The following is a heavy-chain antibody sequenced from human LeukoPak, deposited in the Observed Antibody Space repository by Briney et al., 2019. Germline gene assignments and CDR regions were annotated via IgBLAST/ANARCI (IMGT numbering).Heavy chain of an antibody. J-gene: IGHJ3*02. Sequence: ASVKVSCKASGGTFSSYAISWVRQAPGQGLEWMGGIIPIFGTANYAQKFQGRVTITADESTSTAYMELSSLRSEDTAVYNCARGPTGLGDAFDIWGQGTMVTVSS. CDR3: ARGPTGLGDAFDI. CDR1: GGTFSSYA. CDR2: IIPIFGTA. V-gene: IGHV1-69*01. D-gene: IGHD3/OR15-3a*01.